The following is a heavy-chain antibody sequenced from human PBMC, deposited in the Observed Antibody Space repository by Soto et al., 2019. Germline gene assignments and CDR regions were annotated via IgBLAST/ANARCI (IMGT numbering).Heavy chain of an antibody. J-gene: IGHJ4*02. Sequence: QVQLQESGPGLVKPSETLSLTCTVSGGSISTYYWSWIRQPPGKGLEWIGYINYSGRTNYNPSLKSRVTMSLDTSKNQFSLKLRSMTAADTAVFYCARYAGSSWFDYWGQGTLVTVSS. D-gene: IGHD6-13*01. CDR3: ARYAGSSWFDY. CDR1: GGSISTYY. V-gene: IGHV4-59*01. CDR2: INYSGRT.